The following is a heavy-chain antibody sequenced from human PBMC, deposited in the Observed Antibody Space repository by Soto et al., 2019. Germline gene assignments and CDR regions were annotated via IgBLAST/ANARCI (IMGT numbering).Heavy chain of an antibody. CDR2: ISGSGGST. Sequence: PGGSLRLSCAASGFTFSSYAMSWVRQAPGKGLEWVSAISGSGGSTYYADSVKGRFTISRDNSKNTLYLQMNSLRAEDTAVYYCAKDRGGKGYYYYGMDVWGQGTTVTVSS. V-gene: IGHV3-23*01. CDR3: AKDRGGKGYYYYGMDV. D-gene: IGHD2-15*01. CDR1: GFTFSSYA. J-gene: IGHJ6*02.